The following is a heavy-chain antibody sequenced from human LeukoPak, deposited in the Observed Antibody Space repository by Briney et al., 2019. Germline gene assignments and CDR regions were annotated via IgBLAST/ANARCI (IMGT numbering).Heavy chain of an antibody. CDR3: NAFSGYFSDY. D-gene: IGHD3-22*01. V-gene: IGHV1-2*04. CDR1: GYTFTGYY. Sequence: ASVKVSCKASGYTFTGYYMHWVRQAPGQGLEWMGWINPNSGGTNYAQKFQGWVTMTRDTSISTAYMELSSLRSEDTAVYYCNAFSGYFSDYWGQGTLVTVSS. CDR2: INPNSGGT. J-gene: IGHJ4*02.